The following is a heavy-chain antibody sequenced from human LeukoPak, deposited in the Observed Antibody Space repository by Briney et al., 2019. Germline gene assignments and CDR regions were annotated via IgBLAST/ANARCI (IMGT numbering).Heavy chain of an antibody. V-gene: IGHV1-8*01. CDR1: GYTFTSYD. CDR2: MNPNSGNT. CDR3: ARASIAARRMRYIRFDY. J-gene: IGHJ4*02. D-gene: IGHD6-6*01. Sequence: ASVKVSCKASGYTFTSYDINWVRQATGQGLEWMGWMNPNSGNTGYAQKFQGRVTMTRNTSISTAYMELSSLRSEDTAVYYCARASIAARRMRYIRFDYWGQGTLVTVSS.